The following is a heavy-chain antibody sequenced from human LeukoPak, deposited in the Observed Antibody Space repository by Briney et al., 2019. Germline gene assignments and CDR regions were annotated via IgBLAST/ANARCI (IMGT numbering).Heavy chain of an antibody. Sequence: SVKVSCKASGGTFSDYGISWVRQAPGQGLEWMGGIIPIFGTTTYAQNFQDRVTFSADESTNTAYMELSSLRSEDTAMYYCARDRRRIAVAPTNPFDYWGQGTLVTVSS. CDR1: GGTFSDYG. V-gene: IGHV1-69*13. CDR2: IIPIFGTT. CDR3: ARDRRRIAVAPTNPFDY. D-gene: IGHD6-19*01. J-gene: IGHJ4*02.